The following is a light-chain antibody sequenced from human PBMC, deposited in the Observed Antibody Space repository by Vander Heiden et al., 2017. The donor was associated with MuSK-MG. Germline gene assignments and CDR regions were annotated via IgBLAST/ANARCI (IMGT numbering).Light chain of an antibody. Sequence: QSALPQLASVSGSPGQSILISLPGPSTYGGSYNYVSWYQQHPGQAPELRIYEVSNRPSGVSNRFSGSKSGNTASLTISGLQAEDEADYYCSSYTSSSTLAVFGGGTKLTVL. CDR2: EVS. CDR3: SSYTSSSTLAV. V-gene: IGLV2-14*01. J-gene: IGLJ2*01. CDR1: STYGGSYNY.